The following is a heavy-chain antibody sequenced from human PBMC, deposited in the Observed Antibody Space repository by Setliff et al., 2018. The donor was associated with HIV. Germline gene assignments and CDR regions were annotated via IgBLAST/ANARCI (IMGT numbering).Heavy chain of an antibody. D-gene: IGHD6-19*01. J-gene: IGHJ3*02. CDR1: GGSINSFY. Sequence: PSETLSLTCTVSGGSINSFYWNWVRQPAGRGLEWIGRIYYSGSTNYNPSLKSRVTISVDTSKNQFSLKLSSVTAADTAVYYCAKGDSSGWYTDAFDIWGQGTMVTVSS. CDR3: AKGDSSGWYTDAFDI. V-gene: IGHV4-4*07. CDR2: IYYSGST.